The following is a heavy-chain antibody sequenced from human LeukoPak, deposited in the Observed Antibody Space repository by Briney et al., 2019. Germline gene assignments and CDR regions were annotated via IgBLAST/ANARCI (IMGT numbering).Heavy chain of an antibody. Sequence: GGSLRLSWPGPGFTSITMGMTGFAKAQGRGLRWGAFIWFNEIKKYYADSVKGRFTISRDNAKNSLYLQMNSLRAEDTAVYYCARDSLWSYDISTGYFGGDGYFQHWGQGTLVTVSS. CDR1: GFTSITMG. J-gene: IGHJ1*01. CDR2: IWFNEIKK. CDR3: ARDSLWSYDISTGYFGGDGYFQH. V-gene: IGHV3-33*01. D-gene: IGHD3-9*01.